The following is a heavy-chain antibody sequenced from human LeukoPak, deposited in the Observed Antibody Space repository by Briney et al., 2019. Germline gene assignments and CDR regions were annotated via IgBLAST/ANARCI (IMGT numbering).Heavy chain of an antibody. Sequence: PSETLSLTCTVSGGSISSYYWSWIRQPAGKGLEWIGSIYYSGSTYYNPSLKSRVTISVDTSKNQFSLKLSSVTAADTAVYYCAREGWLAEWLLNWFDPWGQGTLVTVSS. CDR2: IYYSGST. J-gene: IGHJ5*02. V-gene: IGHV4-4*07. D-gene: IGHD3-3*01. CDR1: GGSISSYY. CDR3: AREGWLAEWLLNWFDP.